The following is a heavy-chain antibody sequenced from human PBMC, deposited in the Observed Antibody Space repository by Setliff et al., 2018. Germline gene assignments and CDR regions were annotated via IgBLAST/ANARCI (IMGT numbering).Heavy chain of an antibody. V-gene: IGHV1-3*01. CDR1: GYIFSDYG. Sequence: ASVKVSCKTSGYIFSDYGIAWVRQAPGQGLGWMGWITAGIVDTKYSQKFQGRITITSDTSASTFYMELSSLTSEDTALYSCAASVGGAPYYYGLDVWGQGTTVTVSS. CDR2: ITAGIVDT. CDR3: AASVGGAPYYYGLDV. J-gene: IGHJ6*02. D-gene: IGHD2-15*01.